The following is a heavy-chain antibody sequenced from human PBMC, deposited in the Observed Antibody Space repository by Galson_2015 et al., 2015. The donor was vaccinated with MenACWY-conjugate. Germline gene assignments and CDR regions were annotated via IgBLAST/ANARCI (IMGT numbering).Heavy chain of an antibody. J-gene: IGHJ5*02. D-gene: IGHD2-2*01. CDR2: LRSDGSDE. CDR3: ARDALVVAPAATFRWFDP. Sequence: SLRLSCAASGFTFSNYYMHWVRQAPGKGLEWVAVLRSDGSDEYYVDSVKGRFTISRDNSKNTLYLQMNSLRAEDTAVYYCARDALVVAPAATFRWFDPWGQGTLVTVSS. V-gene: IGHV3-33*08. CDR1: GFTFSNYY.